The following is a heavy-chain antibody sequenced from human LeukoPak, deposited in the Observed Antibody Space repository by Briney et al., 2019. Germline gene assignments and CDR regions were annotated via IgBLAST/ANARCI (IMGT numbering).Heavy chain of an antibody. CDR1: GFTFSSSA. CDR3: AKQRGGIGTDFDY. D-gene: IGHD6-13*01. J-gene: IGHJ4*02. CDR2: ISGSGSGGST. V-gene: IGHV3-23*01. Sequence: PGGSLRLSCAASGFTFSSSAMSWVRQAPGKGLEWVSNISGSGSGGSTYYADSVKGRFTISRDNSKNTLYLQMNSLRAEDTAVYYCAKQRGGIGTDFDYWGQGTLVTVSS.